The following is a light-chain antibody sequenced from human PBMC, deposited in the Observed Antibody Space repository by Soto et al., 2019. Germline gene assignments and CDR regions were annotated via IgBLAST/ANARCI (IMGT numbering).Light chain of an antibody. CDR1: QSVSSS. Sequence: EIVMTQSPATLSVSPGERATLSCRASQSVSSSVAWYQQKPGQTPRLLIYDSSTRAIGIPTRFSGSRSGTEFTLTINGLQSEDFAVYYCQRYNNWPLTFGGGTKVDIK. CDR2: DSS. J-gene: IGKJ4*01. V-gene: IGKV3-15*01. CDR3: QRYNNWPLT.